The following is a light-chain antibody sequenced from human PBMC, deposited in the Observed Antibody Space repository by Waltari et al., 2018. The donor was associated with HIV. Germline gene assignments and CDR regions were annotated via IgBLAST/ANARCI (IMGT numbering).Light chain of an antibody. J-gene: IGLJ3*02. CDR2: EVY. V-gene: IGLV2-8*01. Sequence: QSALAQPPSASGSPGQSVTIPCSGTSSDVGGYQSVCWYQQHPGKAPKLIIYEVYKRPSGVPARFSGSKSGNTASLTVSGLRPEDEGDYYCSSYGGRDNLVFGAGTKLTVL. CDR3: SSYGGRDNLV. CDR1: SSDVGGYQS.